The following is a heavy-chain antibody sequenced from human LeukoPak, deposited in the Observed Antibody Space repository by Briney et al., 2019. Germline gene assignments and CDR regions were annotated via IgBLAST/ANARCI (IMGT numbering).Heavy chain of an antibody. CDR3: ATTPGAYYYYHMDV. CDR1: GFTFSSYA. J-gene: IGHJ6*02. D-gene: IGHD3-10*01. V-gene: IGHV3-23*01. Sequence: GGSLRLSCAASGFTFSSYAMSWVRQAPGKGLEWVSAISGSGGSTYYADSVKGRFTISRENSKNTLYLQMNSLRAEDTAVYYCATTPGAYYYYHMDVWGQGTTVTVSS. CDR2: ISGSGGST.